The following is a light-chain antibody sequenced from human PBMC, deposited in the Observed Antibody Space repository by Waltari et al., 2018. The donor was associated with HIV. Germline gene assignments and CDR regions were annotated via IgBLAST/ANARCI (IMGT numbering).Light chain of an antibody. CDR2: WNS. J-gene: IGLJ3*02. Sequence: QSVLTQPPSASGTPGPRVTISCSGSNSNFGGNYVYWYQQFPGAAPKPLIYWNSQRPSALPGRVSGSKSGTSASLAISGLRSDDEANYYCATWDDSLSLWVFGGGTKLTVL. CDR3: ATWDDSLSLWV. V-gene: IGLV1-47*01. CDR1: NSNFGGNY.